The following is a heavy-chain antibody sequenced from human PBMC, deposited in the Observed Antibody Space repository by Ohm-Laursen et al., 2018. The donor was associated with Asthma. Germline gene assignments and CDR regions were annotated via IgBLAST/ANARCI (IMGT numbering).Heavy chain of an antibody. CDR3: ARPLSGYSSLDYFDY. CDR2: ISAYNGNT. V-gene: IGHV1-18*04. CDR1: GYTFTSYG. D-gene: IGHD5-18*01. J-gene: IGHJ4*02. Sequence: ASVKVSCKASGYTFTSYGISWVRQAPGQGLEWMGWISAYNGNTNYAQKLQGRATMTTDTSTSTAYMELRSLRSDDTAVYYCARPLSGYSSLDYFDYWGQGTLVTVSS.